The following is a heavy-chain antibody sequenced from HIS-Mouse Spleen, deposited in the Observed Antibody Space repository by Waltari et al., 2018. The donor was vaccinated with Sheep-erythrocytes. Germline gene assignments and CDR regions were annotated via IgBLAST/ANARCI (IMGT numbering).Heavy chain of an antibody. Sequence: EVQLVESGGGLVQPGGSLRLSCAASGFTVSSNYMSWVRQAPGKGREWVSVIYSGGSTYYADSVKGRFTISRDNSKNTLYLQMNSLRAEDTAVYYCARDSNWNYAFDIWGQGTMVTVSS. D-gene: IGHD1-7*01. CDR2: IYSGGST. CDR1: GFTVSSNY. CDR3: ARDSNWNYAFDI. J-gene: IGHJ3*02. V-gene: IGHV3-66*01.